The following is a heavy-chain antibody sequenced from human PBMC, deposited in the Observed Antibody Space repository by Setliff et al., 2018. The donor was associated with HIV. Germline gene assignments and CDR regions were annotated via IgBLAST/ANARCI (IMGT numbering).Heavy chain of an antibody. Sequence: GGSLRLSCAASGFTFSSYGMNWVRQAPGKGLEWVAIIWYDGSKKYYADSVKGRFTMSRDNSKNTLYLQMNSLRAEDTAVYYCAKAQWLLSHWGFDPWGQGTLVTVS. CDR2: IWYDGSKK. D-gene: IGHD3-3*01. CDR3: AKAQWLLSHWGFDP. V-gene: IGHV3-33*06. CDR1: GFTFSSYG. J-gene: IGHJ5*02.